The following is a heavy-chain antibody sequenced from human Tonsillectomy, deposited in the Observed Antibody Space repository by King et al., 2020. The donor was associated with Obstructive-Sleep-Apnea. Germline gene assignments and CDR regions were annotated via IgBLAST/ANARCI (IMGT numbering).Heavy chain of an antibody. CDR2: ITSSGTI. V-gene: IGHV3-9*01. CDR3: GKDKFGDLDY. Sequence: VQLVESGGGLVQPGGALRLSFAASGFPFWEYSLHWVRQTPGEGLEWVSSITSSGTIGYSGSVKGRFTPSRDNAKNSLYFQMNSLRVEDTALYYCGKDKFGDLDYWGQGTLVTVSS. D-gene: IGHD4-17*01. J-gene: IGHJ4*02. CDR1: GFPFWEYS.